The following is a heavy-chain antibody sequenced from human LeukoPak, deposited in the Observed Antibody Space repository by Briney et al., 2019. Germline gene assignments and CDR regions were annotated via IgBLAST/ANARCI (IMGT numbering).Heavy chain of an antibody. CDR3: ARGTSGYSSSWPFEY. CDR1: GFIVSSNY. CDR2: IYSGGGT. J-gene: IGHJ4*02. D-gene: IGHD6-13*01. Sequence: GGSLRLSCAASGFIVSSNYMSWVRQAPGKGLEWVSVIYSGGGTDYAYSVKGRFTISRDNSKDTLYLQMNSLRGEDTAVYYCARGTSGYSSSWPFEYWGQGILVTVSS. V-gene: IGHV3-53*01.